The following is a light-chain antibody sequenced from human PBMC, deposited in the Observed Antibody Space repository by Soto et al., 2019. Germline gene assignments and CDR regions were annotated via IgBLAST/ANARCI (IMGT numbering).Light chain of an antibody. Sequence: IVMTQSPVTLSMSPGDRATLSCRASQNVATNVAWYQQKPGQAPKLLIYGASIRATGVPDRFSGSGSGTEFTLTIDSLQSEDFAVFYCHQATSGLRTFGRGPRVEV. V-gene: IGKV3-15*01. J-gene: IGKJ1*01. CDR2: GAS. CDR1: QNVATN. CDR3: HQATSGLRT.